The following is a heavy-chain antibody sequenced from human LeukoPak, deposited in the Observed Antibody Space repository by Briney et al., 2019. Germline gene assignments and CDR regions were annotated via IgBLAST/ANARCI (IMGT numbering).Heavy chain of an antibody. CDR1: GDSVSSNSAA. J-gene: IGHJ6*02. Sequence: SQTLSLTCAISGDSVSSNSAAWNWIRQSPSRGLEWLGRTYYRSKWYNDYAVSVKSRITINPDTSKNRFSLQLNSVTPEDTAVYYCARAVAAAGTAPYYYYYGMDVWGQGTTVTVSS. V-gene: IGHV6-1*01. CDR3: ARAVAAAGTAPYYYYYGMDV. CDR2: TYYRSKWYN. D-gene: IGHD6-13*01.